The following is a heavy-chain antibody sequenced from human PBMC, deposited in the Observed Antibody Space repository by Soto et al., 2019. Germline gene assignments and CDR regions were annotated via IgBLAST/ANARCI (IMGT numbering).Heavy chain of an antibody. CDR2: FIPIYGTA. CDR3: AWARGVVDNYYYYGMDV. Sequence: QVQLVQSGSEVKKPGSSVRVSCKASGDNFRSYSFSWVRQAPGQGLEWIGGFIPIYGTANYAQEFQGRVTITADESTSTVDMELSGLRSEDTAVYYCAWARGVVDNYYYYGMDVWGQGTTVSVSS. V-gene: IGHV1-69*01. D-gene: IGHD3-22*01. J-gene: IGHJ6*02. CDR1: GDNFRSYS.